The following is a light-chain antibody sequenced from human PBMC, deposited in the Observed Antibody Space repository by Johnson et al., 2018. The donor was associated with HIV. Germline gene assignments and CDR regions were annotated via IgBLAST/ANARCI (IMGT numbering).Light chain of an antibody. Sequence: SVLTQPPSVSAAPGQKVTISCSGSSSNIGNNYVSWYQQLPGTAPKLLIYDNNKRPSGIPDRFSGSKSGTSATLGITGLQTGDEADYYCGTWDSSLRAYNSVFGSGTKVTVL. CDR2: DNN. CDR3: GTWDSSLRAYNSV. V-gene: IGLV1-51*01. CDR1: SSNIGNNY. J-gene: IGLJ1*01.